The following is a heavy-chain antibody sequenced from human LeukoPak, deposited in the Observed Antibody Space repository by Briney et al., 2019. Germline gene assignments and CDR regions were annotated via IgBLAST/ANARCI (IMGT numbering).Heavy chain of an antibody. J-gene: IGHJ6*03. V-gene: IGHV4-39*01. D-gene: IGHD1-1*01. CDR1: GGSISSSSYY. Sequence: PSETLSLTCTVSGGSISSSSYYWGWIRQPPGKGLEWIGSIYYSGSTYYNPSLKSRVTISVDTSKNQFSLKLSSVTAADTAVYYCARPGGPYYYYYMDVWGKGTTVTVSS. CDR2: IYYSGST. CDR3: ARPGGPYYYYYMDV.